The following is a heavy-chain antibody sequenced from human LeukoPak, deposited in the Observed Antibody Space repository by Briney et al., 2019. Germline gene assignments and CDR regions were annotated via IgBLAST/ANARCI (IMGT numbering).Heavy chain of an antibody. J-gene: IGHJ3*02. Sequence: SVKVSCKASGYTFTSYAMNWVRQAPGQGLEWMGRIIPILGIANYAQKFQGRVTITADNSTSTAYMELSSLRSEDTAVYYCARTDTAMVRGDAFDIWGQGTMVTVSS. CDR3: ARTDTAMVRGDAFDI. CDR1: GYTFTSYA. CDR2: IIPILGIA. V-gene: IGHV1-69*04. D-gene: IGHD5-18*01.